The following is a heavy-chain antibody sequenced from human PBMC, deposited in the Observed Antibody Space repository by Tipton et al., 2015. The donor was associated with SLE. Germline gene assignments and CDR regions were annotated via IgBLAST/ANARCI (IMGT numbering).Heavy chain of an antibody. J-gene: IGHJ4*02. CDR3: TTDGFPYCSGGSCCY. V-gene: IGHV3-15*01. CDR1: GFTFSNAW. Sequence: SLRLSCAASGFTFSNAWMSWVRQAPGKGLEWVGRIKSKTDGGATDYAAPVKGRFTISRDDSKNTLYLQMNSLKTEDTAVYYCTTDGFPYCSGGSCCYWGQGTLVTVSS. D-gene: IGHD2-15*01. CDR2: IKSKTDGGAT.